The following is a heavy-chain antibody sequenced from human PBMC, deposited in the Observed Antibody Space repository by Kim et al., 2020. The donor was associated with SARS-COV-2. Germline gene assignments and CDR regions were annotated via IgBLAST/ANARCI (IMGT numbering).Heavy chain of an antibody. J-gene: IGHJ4*02. D-gene: IGHD2-2*03. V-gene: IGHV4-59*01. Sequence: NTTPSRKGRVTISVDTSKNPFSLKLSSVTAADTAVYYCARAPRIGSLFDYWGQGTLVTVSS. CDR3: ARAPRIGSLFDY.